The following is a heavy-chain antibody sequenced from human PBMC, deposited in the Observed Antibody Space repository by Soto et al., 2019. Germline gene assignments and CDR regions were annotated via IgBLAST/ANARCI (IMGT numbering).Heavy chain of an antibody. CDR3: AKDIGLNDFWSGYYSSYYGMDV. D-gene: IGHD3-3*01. J-gene: IGHJ6*02. CDR1: GGSFSSYG. CDR2: ISYDGSNK. V-gene: IGHV3-30*18. Sequence: LSLTCAVYGGSFSSYGMHWVRQAPGKGLEWVAVISYDGSNKYYADSVKGRFTISRDNSKNTLYLQMNSLRAEDTAVYYCAKDIGLNDFWSGYYSSYYGMDVWGQGTTVTVSS.